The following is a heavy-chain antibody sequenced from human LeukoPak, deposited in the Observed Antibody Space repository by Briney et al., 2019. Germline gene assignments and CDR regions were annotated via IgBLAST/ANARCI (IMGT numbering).Heavy chain of an antibody. Sequence: ASVKVSCKASGYTFTGYYMHWVRQAPGQGLERMGWINPNSGGTNYAQKFQGRVTMTRDTSISTAYMELSRLRSDDTAVYYCARVLVVPAAIGGWFDPWGQGTLVTVSS. D-gene: IGHD2-2*01. J-gene: IGHJ5*02. CDR3: ARVLVVPAAIGGWFDP. V-gene: IGHV1-2*02. CDR2: INPNSGGT. CDR1: GYTFTGYY.